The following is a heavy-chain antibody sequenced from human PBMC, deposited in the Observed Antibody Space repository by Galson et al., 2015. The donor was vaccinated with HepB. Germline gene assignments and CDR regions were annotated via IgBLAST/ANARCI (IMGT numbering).Heavy chain of an antibody. CDR2: ISYDGTNK. J-gene: IGHJ4*02. Sequence: SLRLSCAASGYTFSIYGMNWVRQAPGKGLEWVTFISYDGTNKYYADSVKGRFTISRDNSKNTLYLQMNSLRAEDTAVYYCTKSEYSSSSGDSWGQGTLVTVSS. CDR1: GYTFSIYG. CDR3: TKSEYSSSSGDS. V-gene: IGHV3-30*18. D-gene: IGHD6-6*01.